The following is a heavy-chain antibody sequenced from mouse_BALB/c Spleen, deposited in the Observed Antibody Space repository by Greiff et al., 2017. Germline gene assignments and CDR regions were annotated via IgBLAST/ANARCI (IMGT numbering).Heavy chain of an antibody. D-gene: IGHD2-3*01. V-gene: IGHV1S22*01. CDR3: TRSDGYYGAY. CDR2: IYPGSGST. Sequence: LQQPGSELVRPGASVKLSCKASGYTFTSYWMHWVKQRPGQGLEWIGNIYPGSGSTNYDEKFKSKATLTVDTSSSTAYMQLSSLTSEDSAVYYCTRSDGYYGAYWGQGTLVTVSA. J-gene: IGHJ3*01. CDR1: GYTFTSYW.